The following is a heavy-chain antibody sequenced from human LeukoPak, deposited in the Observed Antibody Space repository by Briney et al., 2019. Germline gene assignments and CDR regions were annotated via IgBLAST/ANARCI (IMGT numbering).Heavy chain of an antibody. CDR2: IRYDGSNK. J-gene: IGHJ4*02. D-gene: IGHD2-8*01. CDR1: GFTFSSYG. V-gene: IGHV3-30*02. CDR3: AKDGSNWDNGAYFDY. Sequence: GGSLRLSCAASGFTFSSYGMHWVRQAPGKGLEWVAFIRYDGSNKYYADSVKGRFTISRDNSKNTLYLQMNSLRAEDTAVYYCAKDGSNWDNGAYFDYWGQGTRVTVSS.